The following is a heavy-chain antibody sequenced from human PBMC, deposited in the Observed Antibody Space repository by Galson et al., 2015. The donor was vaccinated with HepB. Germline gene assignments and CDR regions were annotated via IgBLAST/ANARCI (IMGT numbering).Heavy chain of an antibody. Sequence: QSGAEVKKPGESLRVSCKGSGYSFINYWINWVRQMPGKGLEWMGRIDPSDSYTSYSPSFQGHVTISTDKSISTAYLQWTSLEASDTAMFYCARQPRYGSGSPMYYGMDVWGQGTTVTVSS. J-gene: IGHJ6*02. V-gene: IGHV5-10-1*01. CDR3: ARQPRYGSGSPMYYGMDV. D-gene: IGHD3-10*01. CDR2: IDPSDSYT. CDR1: GYSFINYW.